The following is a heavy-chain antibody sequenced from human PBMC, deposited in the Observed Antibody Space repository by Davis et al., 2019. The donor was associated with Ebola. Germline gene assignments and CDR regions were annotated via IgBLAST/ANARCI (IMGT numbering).Heavy chain of an antibody. J-gene: IGHJ6*02. CDR3: ARDYAHYGDYENWGMDV. CDR1: GGSISSSSYY. CDR2: IYYSGST. D-gene: IGHD4-17*01. V-gene: IGHV4-39*07. Sequence: PSETLSLTCTVSGGSISSSSYYWGWIRQPPGKGLEWIGSIYYSGSTYYNPSLKSRVTISVDTSKNQFSLKLSSVTAADTAVYYCARDYAHYGDYENWGMDVWGQGTTVTVSS.